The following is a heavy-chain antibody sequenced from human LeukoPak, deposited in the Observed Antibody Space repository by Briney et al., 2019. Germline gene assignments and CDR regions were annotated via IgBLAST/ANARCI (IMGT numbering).Heavy chain of an antibody. CDR2: LNPNSGGT. D-gene: IGHD6-13*01. Sequence: ASVKVSCKASGYTFTRYGISWVRQAPGQGLEWMGWLNPNSGGTNYAQKFQGRVTMTRDTSISTAYMELNSLRSDDTAVYYCARVDANTWYGKIDYWGQGTLVTVSS. J-gene: IGHJ4*02. CDR3: ARVDANTWYGKIDY. V-gene: IGHV1-2*02. CDR1: GYTFTRYG.